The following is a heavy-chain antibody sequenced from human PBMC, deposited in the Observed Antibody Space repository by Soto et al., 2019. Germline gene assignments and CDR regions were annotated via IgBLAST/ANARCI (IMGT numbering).Heavy chain of an antibody. D-gene: IGHD3-22*01. CDR2: INPSGGST. CDR1: RYTFTSYY. J-gene: IGHJ6*02. V-gene: IGHV1-46*01. Sequence: GASVKVSCKSSRYTFTSYYMHWVRQAPGQGLEWMGIINPSGGSTSYAQKFQGRVTMTRDTSTSTVYMELSSLRSEDTAVYYCARDTYYDSSGYSPNYGMDVWGQGTTVTVSS. CDR3: ARDTYYDSSGYSPNYGMDV.